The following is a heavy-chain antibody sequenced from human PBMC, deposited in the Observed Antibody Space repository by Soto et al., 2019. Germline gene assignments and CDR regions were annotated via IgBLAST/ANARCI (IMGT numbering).Heavy chain of an antibody. CDR3: AKWELSTYYYGMDV. CDR2: INAGNGNT. CDR1: GYTFTSYA. D-gene: IGHD1-26*01. J-gene: IGHJ6*02. V-gene: IGHV1-3*01. Sequence: QVQLVQSGAEVKKPGASVKVSCKASGYTFTSYAMHWVRQAPGQRLEWMGWINAGNGNTKYSQKFQGRVTITRDTSASTAYVELSSLRSEDTAVYYCAKWELSTYYYGMDVWGQGTTVTVSS.